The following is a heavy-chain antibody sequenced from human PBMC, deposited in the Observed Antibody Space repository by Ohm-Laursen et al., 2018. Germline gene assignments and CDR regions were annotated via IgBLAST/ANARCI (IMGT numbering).Heavy chain of an antibody. CDR1: GFTFSGYA. Sequence: SLRLSCAASGFTFSGYAMSWVRQAPGKGPERVSVVTGSGRTTYYRDSVKGQFTISRDNSKNTLYLQMNSLRVEDTAVYYCAKGLSGGTGHGNWFDPWGQGTLVSVSS. CDR3: AKGLSGGTGHGNWFDP. V-gene: IGHV3-23*01. CDR2: VTGSGRTT. D-gene: IGHD3-10*01. J-gene: IGHJ5*02.